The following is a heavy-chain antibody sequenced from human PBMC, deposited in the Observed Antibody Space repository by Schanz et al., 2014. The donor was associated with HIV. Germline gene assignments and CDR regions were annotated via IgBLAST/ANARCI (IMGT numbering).Heavy chain of an antibody. CDR2: IWYDGSNK. Sequence: QVQLVKSGGGVVQPGRSLRLSSTASGFTFSNYGMHWVRQAPGKGLEWVAAIWYDGSNKFYADSVKGRFTISRDNSKNTLYLQMNNLRAEDTAVYGCARQGLRFSFWLDYWGQGTPVTVS. V-gene: IGHV3-33*01. CDR1: GFTFSNYG. CDR3: ARQGLRFSFWLDY. D-gene: IGHD4-17*01. J-gene: IGHJ4*02.